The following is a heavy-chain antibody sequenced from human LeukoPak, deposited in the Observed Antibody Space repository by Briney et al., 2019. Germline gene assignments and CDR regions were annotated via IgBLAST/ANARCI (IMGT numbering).Heavy chain of an antibody. CDR3: TRKIREYDYNFVPNHYGMDV. Sequence: GGSLRLSCAASGFNFSTYSFHWVRQAPGKGLEWVSSISSSSTYIFYADSVKGRFTIYRDNAESSVYLQMNSLTAEDTAVYFCTRKIREYDYNFVPNHYGMDVWGQGTTVTVSS. CDR2: ISSSSTYI. V-gene: IGHV3-21*01. J-gene: IGHJ6*02. CDR1: GFNFSTYS. D-gene: IGHD3/OR15-3a*01.